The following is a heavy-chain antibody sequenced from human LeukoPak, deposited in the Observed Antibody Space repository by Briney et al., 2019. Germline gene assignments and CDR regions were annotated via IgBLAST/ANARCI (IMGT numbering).Heavy chain of an antibody. CDR1: GFTFSSYS. CDR3: ARVRSDYYDSSGYYRIGTGY. D-gene: IGHD3-22*01. Sequence: GRSLRLSCAASGFTFSSYSMNWVRQAPGKGLEWVSYISSSSSTIYYADSVKGRFTISRDNAKNSLYLQMNSLRAEDTAVYYCARVRSDYYDSSGYYRIGTGYWGQGTLVTVSS. J-gene: IGHJ4*02. CDR2: ISSSSSTI. V-gene: IGHV3-48*01.